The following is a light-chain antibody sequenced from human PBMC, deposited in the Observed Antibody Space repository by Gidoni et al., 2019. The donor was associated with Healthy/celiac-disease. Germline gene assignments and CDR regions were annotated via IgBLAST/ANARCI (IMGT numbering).Light chain of an antibody. CDR3: CSYAGSYTYVV. CDR1: SSDVGGYNY. CDR2: DVS. J-gene: IGLJ2*01. V-gene: IGLV2-11*01. Sequence: QSALTQPRPVSGSPGQSVTISCTGTSSDVGGYNYVSWYQQHPGKAPKLMIYDVSKRPSGVPDRFSGSKSGNTASLTSAGLQAEDEADYYCCSYAGSYTYVVFGGGTKLTV.